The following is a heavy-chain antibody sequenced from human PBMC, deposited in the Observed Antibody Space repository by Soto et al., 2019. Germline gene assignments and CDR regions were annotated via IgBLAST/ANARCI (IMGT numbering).Heavy chain of an antibody. CDR2: ISDNGFRT. D-gene: IGHD3-3*01. CDR3: AKDLFFGSRPVDS. Sequence: EVQLLESGGGLVQPGGSLRLSCAASGFPFNSYAMRWFRQAPEKGLEWVSTISDNGFRTAYGDSVMGRFTISRDNSKNTVFLHMNSLRAEDTALYYCAKDLFFGSRPVDSWGQGPLVTVSS. V-gene: IGHV3-23*01. J-gene: IGHJ4*02. CDR1: GFPFNSYA.